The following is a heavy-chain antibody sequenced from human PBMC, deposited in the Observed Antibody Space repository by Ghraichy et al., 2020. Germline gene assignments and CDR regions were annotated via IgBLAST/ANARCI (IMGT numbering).Heavy chain of an antibody. V-gene: IGHV4-59*08. D-gene: IGHD1-26*01. CDR2: ILHSGIT. J-gene: IGHJ6*03. Sequence: SQTLSLTCNVSGASITNFYWTWIRQPPGKGLEWIGYILHSGITDYNPSLKSRLTMSVDTSKKQFSLTLRSVTASDSAVYYCARLASGSFYYYYYYMDVWGKGTTVTVSS. CDR3: ARLASGSFYYYYYYMDV. CDR1: GASITNFY.